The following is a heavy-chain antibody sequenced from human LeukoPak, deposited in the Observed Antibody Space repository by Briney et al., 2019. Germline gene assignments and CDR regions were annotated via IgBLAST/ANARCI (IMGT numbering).Heavy chain of an antibody. Sequence: ASVKVSCKASGYTFGTHWMHWVRQAPGQGLEWMAIINPSGDFRSYAQKSQGRLTVTRDMSTRTVYMELSDLRPEDTAVYYCARDYSGEWEQLTGWWFDPWGQGILVIVSS. D-gene: IGHD1-26*01. CDR2: INPSGDFR. V-gene: IGHV1-46*01. CDR1: GYTFGTHW. J-gene: IGHJ5*02. CDR3: ARDYSGEWEQLTGWWFDP.